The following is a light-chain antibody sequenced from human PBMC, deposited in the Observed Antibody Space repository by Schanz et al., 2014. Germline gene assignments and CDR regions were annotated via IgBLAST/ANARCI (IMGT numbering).Light chain of an antibody. CDR3: SSYAGSHNYV. CDR2: DVS. V-gene: IGLV2-11*01. CDR1: SSDVGTYNY. J-gene: IGLJ1*01. Sequence: QSALTQPRSVSGSPGQSVTISCTGTSSDVGTYNYVSWYQQHPGKAPKLMIYDVSKRPSGVPDRFSGSKSGNTASLTISGLQAEDEADYYCSSYAGSHNYVFGTGTKVTVL.